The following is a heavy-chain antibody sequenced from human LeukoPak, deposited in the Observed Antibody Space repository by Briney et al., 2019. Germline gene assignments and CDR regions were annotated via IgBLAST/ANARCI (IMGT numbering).Heavy chain of an antibody. CDR1: GGSISSYY. V-gene: IGHV4-59*01. J-gene: IGHJ4*02. CDR3: ARGIAAAGFDY. D-gene: IGHD6-13*01. Sequence: SENLSLNCTVSGGSISSYYWSWLRQPPGKGLEWIGYIYNSGSTKYNPSLKSRVTISVDTSKNQFSLKLSSVTAADTAVYYCARGIAAAGFDYWGQGTPVTVSS. CDR2: IYNSGST.